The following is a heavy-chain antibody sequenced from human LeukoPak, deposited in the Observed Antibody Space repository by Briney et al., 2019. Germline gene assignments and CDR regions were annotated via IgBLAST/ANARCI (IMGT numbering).Heavy chain of an antibody. J-gene: IGHJ4*02. D-gene: IGHD2-21*02. CDR2: TSRGGSDI. CDR1: GFTFSNHE. Sequence: GGSLRLSCATSGFTFSNHEMNWVRQAPGKGLEWVAYTSRGGSDISYADSVKGRFTISTDNANSSLYLQMNSLRAEDTAVYFCVRVRLIRLENFFDYWGQGTLVTVSS. CDR3: VRVRLIRLENFFDY. V-gene: IGHV3-48*03.